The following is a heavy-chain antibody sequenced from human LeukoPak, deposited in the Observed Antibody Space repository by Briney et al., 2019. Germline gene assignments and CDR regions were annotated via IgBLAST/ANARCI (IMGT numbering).Heavy chain of an antibody. Sequence: SETLSLTCTVSGGSISSSSYYWSWIRQPAGKGLEWIGRIYTGGSTNYNPSLKSRVTLSIETPKNQFSLELTSVTAADTAVYYCARAPTAYCLSTNCQPYFDYWGQGILVTVSS. CDR3: ARAPTAYCLSTNCQPYFDY. CDR1: GGSISSSSYY. V-gene: IGHV4-61*02. D-gene: IGHD2-2*01. J-gene: IGHJ4*02. CDR2: IYTGGST.